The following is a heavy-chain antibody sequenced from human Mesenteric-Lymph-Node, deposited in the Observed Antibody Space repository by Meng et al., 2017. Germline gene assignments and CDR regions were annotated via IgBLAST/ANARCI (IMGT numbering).Heavy chain of an antibody. J-gene: IGHJ5*02. CDR2: IYYSGST. CDR3: ASNYGSGSYYRFDP. Sequence: QLQLQDSGPGLVKPPETLSSTCTVSGGSISSSSYYWGWIRQPPGKGLEWIGSIYYSGSTYYNPSLKSRVTISVDTSKNQFSLKLSSVTAADTAVYYCASNYGSGSYYRFDPWGQGTLVTVSS. D-gene: IGHD3-10*01. V-gene: IGHV4-39*01. CDR1: GGSISSSSYY.